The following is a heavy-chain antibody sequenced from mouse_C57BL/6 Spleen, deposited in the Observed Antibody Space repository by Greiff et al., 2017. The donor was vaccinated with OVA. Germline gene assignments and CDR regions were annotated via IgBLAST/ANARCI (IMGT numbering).Heavy chain of an antibody. D-gene: IGHD2-5*01. CDR3: ARHEKALYSNSFAY. CDR2: FYPGGGSI. J-gene: IGHJ3*01. V-gene: IGHV1-62-2*01. CDR1: GYTFTEYT. Sequence: QVQLQQSGAELVKPGASVKLSCKASGYTFTEYTIHWVKQRSGRGLGWIGWFYPGGGSIRYNEKFKDKATLTADKSSSTVYMELSRLTSEDSAVYFCARHEKALYSNSFAYWGQGTLVTVSA.